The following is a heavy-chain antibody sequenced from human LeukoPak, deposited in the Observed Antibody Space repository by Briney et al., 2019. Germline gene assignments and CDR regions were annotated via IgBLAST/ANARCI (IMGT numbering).Heavy chain of an antibody. D-gene: IGHD3-22*01. J-gene: IGHJ4*02. Sequence: PGGSLRLSCAASGFTFSSYSMNWVRQAPGKGLEWVSSISSSSSYIYYADSVKGRFTISRDNANNSLYLQMNSLRAEDTAVYYCARDGEYYDSSGYYSYWGQGTLVTVSS. CDR2: ISSSSSYI. V-gene: IGHV3-21*01. CDR3: ARDGEYYDSSGYYSY. CDR1: GFTFSSYS.